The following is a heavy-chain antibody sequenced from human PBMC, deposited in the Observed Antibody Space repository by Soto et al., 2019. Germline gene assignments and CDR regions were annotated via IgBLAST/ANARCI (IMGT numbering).Heavy chain of an antibody. V-gene: IGHV3-13*01. D-gene: IGHD2-15*01. CDR1: GFNFSSYD. J-gene: IGHJ3*02. CDR3: ARAGQGASWRGGSCYLGASDI. CDR2: IGTAGDT. Sequence: EVQLVESGGGLVQPGGSLRLSCEASGFNFSSYDMHWVRQATGQGLEWVSVIGTAGDTFYTGSVKGRFTISRENGKNSWDLQMNSLRAGDTAVYYWARAGQGASWRGGSCYLGASDIWGQGTMVTVSS.